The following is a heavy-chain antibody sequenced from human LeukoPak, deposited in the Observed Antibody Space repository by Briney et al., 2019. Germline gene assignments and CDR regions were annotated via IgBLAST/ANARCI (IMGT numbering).Heavy chain of an antibody. CDR3: ARVEGPYDILTGYYYYYYYMDV. Sequence: AAVKVSCKASGYTFTSYGISWVRRAPGQGLEWMGWISAYNGNTNYAQKLQGRVTMTTDTSTSTAYMELRSLRSDDTAVYYCARVEGPYDILTGYYYYYYYMDVWGKGTTVTVSS. D-gene: IGHD3-9*01. V-gene: IGHV1-18*01. J-gene: IGHJ6*03. CDR1: GYTFTSYG. CDR2: ISAYNGNT.